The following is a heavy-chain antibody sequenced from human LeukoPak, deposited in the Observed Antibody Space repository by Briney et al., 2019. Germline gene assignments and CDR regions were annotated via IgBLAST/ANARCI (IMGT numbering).Heavy chain of an antibody. CDR3: TTDLRL. D-gene: IGHD3-16*01. Sequence: GGSLRLSCAASGFTSNTAWMSWVRQAPGKGLEWVGRRSKTDGGTTYYAAPVKGRFTISRDDSKNTLYLQMNSLKIEDTALYYCTTDLRLWGQGTLVTVSS. CDR2: RSKTDGGTT. J-gene: IGHJ1*01. CDR1: GFTSNTAW. V-gene: IGHV3-15*01.